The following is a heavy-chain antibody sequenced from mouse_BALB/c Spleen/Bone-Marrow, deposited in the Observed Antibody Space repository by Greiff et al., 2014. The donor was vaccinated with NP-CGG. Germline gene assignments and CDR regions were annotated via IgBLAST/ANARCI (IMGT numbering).Heavy chain of an antibody. CDR3: ARWEYYAMDY. D-gene: IGHD4-1*01. Sequence: VQLKESGAELVKPGASVKLSCTASGFNIKDTYMHWVKQRPEQGLEWIERIDPANGNTKYDPKFQGKATITADASSNTAYLQLSSLTSEDTAVYYCARWEYYAMDYWGQGTSVTVSS. V-gene: IGHV14-3*02. CDR2: IDPANGNT. CDR1: GFNIKDTY. J-gene: IGHJ4*01.